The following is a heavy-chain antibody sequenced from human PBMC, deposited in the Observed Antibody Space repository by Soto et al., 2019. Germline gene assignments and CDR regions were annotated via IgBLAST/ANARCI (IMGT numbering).Heavy chain of an antibody. CDR3: ATAVKVLEDSAEYFQH. V-gene: IGHV3-30*03. J-gene: IGHJ1*01. D-gene: IGHD4-17*01. Sequence: GGSLRLSCAASGFTFSSYGMHWVRQAPGKELEWVAVKSYDGSNKYYADSVKGRFTISRDNSKNTLYLQLKSLRADDTDVHYCATAVKVLEDSAEYFQHWGQGILVTVS. CDR1: GFTFSSYG. CDR2: KSYDGSNK.